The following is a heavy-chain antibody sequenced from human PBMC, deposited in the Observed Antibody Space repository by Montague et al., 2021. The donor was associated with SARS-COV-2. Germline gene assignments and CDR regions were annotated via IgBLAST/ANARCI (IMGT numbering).Heavy chain of an antibody. CDR1: GGSFRDYA. CDR3: AKSKVVFMLYVMRDHFDH. D-gene: IGHD2-8*01. CDR2: LSYSGRP. Sequence: SETLSLTCDFSGGSFRDYAWSWIWQPPGKRLEWIGYLSYSGRPIYNPSLESRVSISVDTSNNQFSLRLRSVIAADTATYYCAKSKVVFMLYVMRDHFDHWGQGTLVTVSS. J-gene: IGHJ4*02. V-gene: IGHV4-59*08.